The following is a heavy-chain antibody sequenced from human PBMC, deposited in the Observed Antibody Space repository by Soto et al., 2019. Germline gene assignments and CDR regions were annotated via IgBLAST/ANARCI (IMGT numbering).Heavy chain of an antibody. J-gene: IGHJ6*02. CDR3: ARDKTVVVTATTTAYGMDV. V-gene: IGHV1-69*01. Sequence: QVQLVQSGAEVKKPGSSVKVSCKASGGTFSSYAISWVRQAPGQGLEWMGGIIPIFGTANYAQKFQGRVTITADESTSTAYMELSSLRSEDTAVYYCARDKTVVVTATTTAYGMDVWGQGTTVTVSS. CDR1: GGTFSSYA. D-gene: IGHD2-21*02. CDR2: IIPIFGTA.